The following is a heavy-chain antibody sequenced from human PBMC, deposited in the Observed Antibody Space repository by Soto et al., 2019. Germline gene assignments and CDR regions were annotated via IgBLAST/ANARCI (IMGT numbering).Heavy chain of an antibody. CDR3: ARYYYDSSGYYPL. CDR2: IWSDGSNK. J-gene: IGHJ4*02. D-gene: IGHD3-22*01. Sequence: QVQLVESGGGVVQPGRSLRLSCAASGFTFSSYGMHWVRQAPGKGLEWVAVIWSDGSNKYYADSVKGRFTISRDNSKNTLYLQMNSLRAEDPAVYYCARYYYDSSGYYPLWGQGTLVTVSS. CDR1: GFTFSSYG. V-gene: IGHV3-33*01.